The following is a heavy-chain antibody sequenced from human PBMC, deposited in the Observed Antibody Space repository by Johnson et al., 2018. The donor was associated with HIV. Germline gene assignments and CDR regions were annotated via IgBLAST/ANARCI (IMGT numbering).Heavy chain of an antibody. J-gene: IGHJ3*02. Sequence: VQLVESGGGLVQPGRSLRLSCAASGFTFDDYAMHWVRQAPGKGLEWVSGISWNSATKDYADSVKGRFTISRDNAKNSLYLQMNSLRAEDTALYYCAKDKAAAGPEAFDIWGQGTMVTVSS. D-gene: IGHD6-13*01. CDR1: GFTFDDYA. CDR2: ISWNSATK. V-gene: IGHV3-9*01. CDR3: AKDKAAAGPEAFDI.